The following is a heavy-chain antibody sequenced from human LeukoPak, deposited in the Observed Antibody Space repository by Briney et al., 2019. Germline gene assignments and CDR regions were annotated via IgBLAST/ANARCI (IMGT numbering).Heavy chain of an antibody. D-gene: IGHD6-19*01. V-gene: IGHV3-66*01. J-gene: IGHJ4*02. CDR1: GFTVNSNY. CDR3: VRDVGSWAVPGDTTF. CDR2: IYSGGNT. Sequence: PGGSLRLPCAASGFTVNSNYMNWVRQAPGKGLEWVSVIYSGGNTYYADSVKGRFTISRDNSKNTVYLQMNSLRAEDTAIYYCVRDVGSWAVPGDTTFWGQGTLVTVSS.